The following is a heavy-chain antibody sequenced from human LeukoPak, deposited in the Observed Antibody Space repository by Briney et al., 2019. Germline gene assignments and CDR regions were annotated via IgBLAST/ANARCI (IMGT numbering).Heavy chain of an antibody. CDR2: ISPSGGST. Sequence: ASVKVSCKAFGYTFTSNYMHWVRQAPGQGPEWMGVISPSGGSTTYAQKFQGRVTLTRDMSTSTDYLELSSLRSEDTAVYYCATATYYYDSTGAFDIWGQGTMVTVSS. V-gene: IGHV1-46*01. CDR3: ATATYYYDSTGAFDI. D-gene: IGHD3-22*01. J-gene: IGHJ3*02. CDR1: GYTFTSNY.